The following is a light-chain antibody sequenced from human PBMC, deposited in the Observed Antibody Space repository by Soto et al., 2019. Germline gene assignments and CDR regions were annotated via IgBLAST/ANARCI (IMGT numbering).Light chain of an antibody. CDR2: YAA. CDR1: KDASQD. J-gene: IGKJ1*01. CDR3: QPYSNDTPGT. Sequence: DIQITQSPSSLSASVGDRVTFTCRASKDASQDLAWYHQRPGKVPKLLIYYAAILKFGVPSLFSGSGSGTDFTLTISRLQPEYGGTFYCQPYSNDTPGTLGQGTRVDIK. V-gene: IGKV1-27*01.